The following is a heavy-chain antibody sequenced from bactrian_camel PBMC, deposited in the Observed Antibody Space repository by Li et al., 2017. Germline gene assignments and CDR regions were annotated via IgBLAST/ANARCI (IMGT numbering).Heavy chain of an antibody. D-gene: IGHD1*01. V-gene: IGHV3S61*01. CDR1: SVYVKNVD. CDR3: AAGEGGWFGGPWSGVNQYDY. Sequence: QLVESGGGLVQPGGSLRLSCAASSVYVKNVDCMAWFRQTPGKDREAVASICRNDGSTGYADSVNGRFTISEEMDQDKERSGKNMMFMQMDSLKPEDTAMYYCAAGEGGWFGGPWSGVNQYDYWGQGTQVTVS. CDR2: ICRNDGST. J-gene: IGHJ4*01.